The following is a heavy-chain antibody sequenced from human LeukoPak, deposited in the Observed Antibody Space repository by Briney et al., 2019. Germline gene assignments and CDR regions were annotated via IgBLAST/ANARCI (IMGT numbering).Heavy chain of an antibody. D-gene: IGHD4-17*01. CDR2: ICSGGST. CDR1: GFTVSSNY. V-gene: IGHV3-53*01. CDR3: ASLPDYGDYLDY. J-gene: IGHJ4*02. Sequence: GGSLRLSCAASGFTVSSNYMSWVRQAPGKGLEWVSVICSGGSTYYADSVKGRFTISRDNSKNTLYLQMNSLRDEDTALYYCASLPDYGDYLDYWGQGTLVTVSS.